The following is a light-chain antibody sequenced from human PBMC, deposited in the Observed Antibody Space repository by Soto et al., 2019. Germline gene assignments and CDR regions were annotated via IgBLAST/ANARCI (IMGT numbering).Light chain of an antibody. Sequence: ETVMTQSPATLSVSPGERATLSCRASQSVNSNLAWYQQKLGQAPRVLIFGASTRATGIPARFSGSGSGTEFSLTINSLQSEDFAVYYCQQYNNWPPWTFGQGTKVDIK. V-gene: IGKV3-15*01. CDR3: QQYNNWPPWT. J-gene: IGKJ1*01. CDR2: GAS. CDR1: QSVNSN.